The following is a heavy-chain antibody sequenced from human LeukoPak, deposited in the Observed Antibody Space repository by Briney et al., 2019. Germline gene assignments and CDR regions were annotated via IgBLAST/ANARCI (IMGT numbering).Heavy chain of an antibody. V-gene: IGHV3-23*01. CDR3: AKQKLAVIVSQGFDV. Sequence: GGSLRLSCQFSGFTFSSYAMIWVRQAPGKGLEWTSGISNDGFRTFYTDAVKGRFSITRDNSKNTLHLQMNSLRVEDTATYYCAKQKLAVIVSQGFDVWGQGARVTVSS. CDR1: GFTFSSYA. J-gene: IGHJ3*01. CDR2: ISNDGFRT. D-gene: IGHD2-15*01.